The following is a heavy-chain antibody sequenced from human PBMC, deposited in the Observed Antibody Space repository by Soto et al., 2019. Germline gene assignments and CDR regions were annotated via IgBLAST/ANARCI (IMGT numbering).Heavy chain of an antibody. CDR2: IDWADDK. V-gene: IGHV2-70*01. D-gene: IGHD3-10*01. CDR3: ARIPAMVRGVIITNYYYYGMDV. J-gene: IGHJ6*02. Sequence: SGPTLVNPTQTLTLTCTFSGFSLSTSGMCVSWIRQPPGKALEWLALIDWADDKYYSTSLKTRLTISKDTSKNQVVLTMTNMDPVDTATYYCARIPAMVRGVIITNYYYYGMDVWGQGTTVTVSS. CDR1: GFSLSTSGMC.